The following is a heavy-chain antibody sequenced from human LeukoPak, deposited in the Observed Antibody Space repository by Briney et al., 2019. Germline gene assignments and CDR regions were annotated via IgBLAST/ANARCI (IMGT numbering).Heavy chain of an antibody. Sequence: SETLSLTCAVYGGSFSGYYWSWIRQPPGKGLEWIGEINHSGSTNYNPSLKSRVTISVDTSKNQFSLKLSSATAADTAVYYCARARLIVGALIDWEVRYYFVYWGQGTLVTVSS. D-gene: IGHD1-26*01. CDR3: ARARLIVGALIDWEVRYYFVY. CDR2: INHSGST. CDR1: GGSFSGYY. J-gene: IGHJ4*02. V-gene: IGHV4-34*01.